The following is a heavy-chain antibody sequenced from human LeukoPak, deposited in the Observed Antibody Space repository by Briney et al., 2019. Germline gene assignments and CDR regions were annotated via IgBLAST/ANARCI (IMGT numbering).Heavy chain of an antibody. D-gene: IGHD2-21*01. V-gene: IGHV3-48*03. Sequence: GGSLRLSCAASGCSLSSYEMNWIRQVPGKGLEWVSHISSGGNTEYYADSVRRRFTMSRDDAKTSLDLQMDSLRIEDTGVYYCARDIVNGPFVISLESWGQGARVTVSS. CDR1: GCSLSSYE. CDR3: ARDIVNGPFVISLES. CDR2: ISSGGNTE. J-gene: IGHJ4*02.